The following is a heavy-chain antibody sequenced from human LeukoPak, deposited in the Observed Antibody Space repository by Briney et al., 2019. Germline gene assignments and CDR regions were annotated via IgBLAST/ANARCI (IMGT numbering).Heavy chain of an antibody. CDR1: GFTFSSYW. CDR3: ARTLYDSSGLWYFDY. J-gene: IGHJ4*02. CDR2: ISADGSST. Sequence: GGSLRLSCAVSGFTFSSYWMHWVRHAPGKGLVWVSRISADGSSTAYADSVKGRFTISRDNAKNTLYLQMNSLRAEDTAVYYCARTLYDSSGLWYFDYWGQGTLVTVS. V-gene: IGHV3-74*01. D-gene: IGHD3-22*01.